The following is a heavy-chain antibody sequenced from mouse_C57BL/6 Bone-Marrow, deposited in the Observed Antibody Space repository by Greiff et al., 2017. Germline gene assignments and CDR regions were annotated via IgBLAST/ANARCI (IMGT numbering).Heavy chain of an antibody. J-gene: IGHJ2*01. CDR1: GFNIKNTY. CDR2: IDPANGNT. D-gene: IGHD1-1*01. Sequence: EVQLQQSVAELVRPGASVKLSCTASGFNIKNTYMPWVKQRPEQGLEWIGRIDPANGNTKYAPKFQGKATITADTSSNTAYLQLSSLTSEDTAIYYCARARYYGSILFDYWGQGTTLTVSS. CDR3: ARARYYGSILFDY. V-gene: IGHV14-3*01.